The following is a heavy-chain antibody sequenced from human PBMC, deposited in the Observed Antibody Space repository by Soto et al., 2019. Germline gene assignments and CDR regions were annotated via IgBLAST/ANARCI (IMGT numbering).Heavy chain of an antibody. CDR1: GGTFSSYA. J-gene: IGHJ6*02. D-gene: IGHD3-10*01. CDR3: ARESYGSSGGYYYGMDV. CDR2: VIPSFGTA. Sequence: QVQLVQSGAEVKKPGSSVKVSCKASGGTFSSYAISWVRQAPGQGLEWMGGVIPSFGTANYAQQFQGRVTITADESPSPAGMELSSLGSEDTAVYYCARESYGSSGGYYYGMDVWGQGTTVAVSS. V-gene: IGHV1-69*12.